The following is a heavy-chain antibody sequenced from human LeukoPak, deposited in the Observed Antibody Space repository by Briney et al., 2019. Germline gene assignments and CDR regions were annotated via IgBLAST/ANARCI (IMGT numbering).Heavy chain of an antibody. CDR1: GYTFTGYY. CDR3: ARTLLWFGESGFDP. Sequence: ASVKVSCKASGYTFTGYYMHWVRQAPGQGLEWMGWINPNSGGTNYAQKFQGRVTMTRDTSISTAYMELSRLRSDDTAVYYCARTLLWFGESGFDPWGQGTLVTVSS. D-gene: IGHD3-10*01. J-gene: IGHJ5*02. V-gene: IGHV1-2*02. CDR2: INPNSGGT.